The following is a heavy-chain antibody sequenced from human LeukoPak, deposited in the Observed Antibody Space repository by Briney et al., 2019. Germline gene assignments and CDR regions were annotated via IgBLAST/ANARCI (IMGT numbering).Heavy chain of an antibody. Sequence: GGSLRLSCAASGFTFSSYAMSWVRQAPGKGLEWVSAISGSGGSTYYADSVKGRFTISRDNSKNTLYLQMNSLRAEDTAVYYCAREGAQYSSSWLDYWGQGTLVTVSS. V-gene: IGHV3-23*01. CDR1: GFTFSSYA. CDR3: AREGAQYSSSWLDY. CDR2: ISGSGGST. J-gene: IGHJ4*02. D-gene: IGHD6-13*01.